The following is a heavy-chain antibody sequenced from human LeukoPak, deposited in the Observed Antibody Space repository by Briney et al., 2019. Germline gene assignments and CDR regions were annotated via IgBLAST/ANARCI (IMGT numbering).Heavy chain of an antibody. CDR1: GYTFTSYY. CDR3: ARGGNSYGRATYYYYYMDV. V-gene: IGHV1-46*03. J-gene: IGHJ6*03. D-gene: IGHD5-18*01. Sequence: ASVKVSCKASGYTFTSYYMHWVRQAPGQGLEWMGIINPSGGSTSYAQKFQGRVTITRDTSTSTVYMELSSLRSEDTAVYYCARGGNSYGRATYYYYYMDVWGKGTTVTVSS. CDR2: INPSGGST.